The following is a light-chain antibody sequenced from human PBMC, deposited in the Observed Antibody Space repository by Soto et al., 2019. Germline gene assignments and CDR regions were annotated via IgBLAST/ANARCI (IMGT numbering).Light chain of an antibody. CDR2: GAS. Sequence: EIVLTQSPGTLSLSPGERATLSCRASQTISNSHLAWYQQKPGQAPRLLIYGASSRATDIPDRFSGSGSGADFTLTISRLKPEDFAVYYCQHYDSSLRTFGPGTKVEIK. J-gene: IGKJ1*01. V-gene: IGKV3-20*01. CDR3: QHYDSSLRT. CDR1: QTISNSH.